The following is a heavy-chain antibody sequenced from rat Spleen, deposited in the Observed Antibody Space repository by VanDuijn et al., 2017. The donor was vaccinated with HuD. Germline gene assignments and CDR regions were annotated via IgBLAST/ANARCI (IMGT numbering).Heavy chain of an antibody. CDR3: ARSVPGIPFAH. J-gene: IGHJ3*01. CDR1: GFTFNNFW. CDR2: IWGDGST. V-gene: IGHV2-27*01. D-gene: IGHD1-4*01. Sequence: VQLVESGGGLVQPGRSLKLSCAASGFTFNNFWMNWIRQAPTKGLEWMGGIWGDGSTHYNSALKSRLSISRDTSKSQVFLKMNSLQTEDTAMYFCARSVPGIPFAHWGQGTLVTVSS.